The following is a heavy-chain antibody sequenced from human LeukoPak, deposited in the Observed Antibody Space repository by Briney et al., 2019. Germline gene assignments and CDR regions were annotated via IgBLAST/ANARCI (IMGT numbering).Heavy chain of an antibody. J-gene: IGHJ6*03. CDR1: GFTFDDYG. Sequence: PGGSLRLSCAASGFTFDDYGMRWVRQAPGKWLEWVSGINWNGGSTGYADSVKGRFTISRDNAKNSLYLQMNSLRAEDTALYYCAGDPAPNYYYCYYMDVWGKGTTVTVSS. CDR2: INWNGGST. V-gene: IGHV3-20*04. CDR3: AGDPAPNYYYCYYMDV. D-gene: IGHD2-15*01.